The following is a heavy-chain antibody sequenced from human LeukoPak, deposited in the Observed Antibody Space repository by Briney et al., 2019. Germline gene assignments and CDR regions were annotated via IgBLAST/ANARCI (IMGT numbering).Heavy chain of an antibody. D-gene: IGHD3-10*01. CDR3: AGYSTYYYGSGSYYY. V-gene: IGHV3-11*01. J-gene: IGHJ4*02. CDR1: GFTFSDYY. CDR2: ISSSGSTI. Sequence: PGGSLRLSCAASGFTFSDYYMSWIRQAPGKGLEWVSCISSSGSTIYYADSVKGRFTISRDNAKNSLYLQMNSLRAEDTAVYYCAGYSTYYYGSGSYYYWGQGTLVTVSS.